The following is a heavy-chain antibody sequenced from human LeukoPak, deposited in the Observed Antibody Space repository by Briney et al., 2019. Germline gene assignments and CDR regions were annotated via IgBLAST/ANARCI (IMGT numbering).Heavy chain of an antibody. Sequence: GGSLRLSCAGSGFTFDNHAMHWVRQVPGKGLEWVSGINWKSEHIGYADSVKGRFTISRDDARNSLYLQMTSLRPEDTAFYYCAKDSGRYRSIRYRGIDYWGQGVLVTVSS. D-gene: IGHD1-26*01. CDR1: GFTFDNHA. V-gene: IGHV3-9*01. J-gene: IGHJ4*02. CDR2: INWKSEHI. CDR3: AKDSGRYRSIRYRGIDY.